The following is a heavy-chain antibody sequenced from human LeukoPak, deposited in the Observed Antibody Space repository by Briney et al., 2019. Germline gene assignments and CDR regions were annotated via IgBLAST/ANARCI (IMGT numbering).Heavy chain of an antibody. V-gene: IGHV1-69*13. Sequence: GASVKVSCKASGGTFSSYAISWVRQAPGRGLEWMGGIIPIFGTANYAQKFQGRVTITADESTSTAYMELSSLRSEDTAVYYCARGAGGYCSGGSCYGPFDYWGQGTLVTVSS. CDR2: IIPIFGTA. CDR3: ARGAGGYCSGGSCYGPFDY. J-gene: IGHJ4*02. D-gene: IGHD2-15*01. CDR1: GGTFSSYA.